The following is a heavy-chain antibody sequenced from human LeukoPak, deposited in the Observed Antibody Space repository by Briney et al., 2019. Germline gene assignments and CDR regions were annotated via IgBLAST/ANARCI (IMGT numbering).Heavy chain of an antibody. D-gene: IGHD3-9*01. CDR3: ARDHYDILTGYYPDY. V-gene: IGHV1-18*04. CDR1: GYTFTSYG. J-gene: IGHJ4*02. Sequence: ASVKVSCKASGYTFTSYGISWVRQAPGQGLEWMGWISAYNGNTNYAQKLQGRVTMTTDTSTSTAYMELRSLRSDDTAVYYCARDHYDILTGYYPDYWGQGTLVTVFS. CDR2: ISAYNGNT.